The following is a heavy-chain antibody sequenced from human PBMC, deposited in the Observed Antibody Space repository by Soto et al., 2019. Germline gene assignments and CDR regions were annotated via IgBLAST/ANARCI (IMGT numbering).Heavy chain of an antibody. V-gene: IGHV1-18*01. Sequence: GASVKVSCKASGYSFSSYGITWVRQAPGQGLEWMGWISVYNANTKYAQKVQGRVTMSTDTSTSTAYMELRSLRSDDTAVYYCARDGRVAARLPHDYWGQGTLVTVSS. D-gene: IGHD6-6*01. J-gene: IGHJ4*02. CDR2: ISVYNANT. CDR1: GYSFSSYG. CDR3: ARDGRVAARLPHDY.